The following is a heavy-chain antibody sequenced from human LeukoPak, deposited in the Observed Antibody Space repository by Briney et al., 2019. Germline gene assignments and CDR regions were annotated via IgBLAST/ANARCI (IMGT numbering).Heavy chain of an antibody. Sequence: SGGSLRFSCAASGFTFSNAWMSWVRQAPGKGLEWVGHIKSKTDGGTTDYAAPVKGRFTISRDDSKNTLYLQMNGLKTEDTAVYYCTTDSGPPSGYFDYWGQGTLVTVSS. D-gene: IGHD1-26*01. CDR2: IKSKTDGGTT. V-gene: IGHV3-15*01. CDR1: GFTFSNAW. J-gene: IGHJ4*02. CDR3: TTDSGPPSGYFDY.